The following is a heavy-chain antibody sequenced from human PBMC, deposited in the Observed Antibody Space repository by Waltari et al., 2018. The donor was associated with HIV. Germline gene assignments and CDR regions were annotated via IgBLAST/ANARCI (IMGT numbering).Heavy chain of an antibody. CDR2: IIPLFGEA. V-gene: IGHV1-69*01. J-gene: IGHJ6*02. CDR3: ARVPDRSGYQRYAMDV. Sequence: QVQLVQSGAEVKKPGSSVKVSCKASGVTVSSSDISWVRQAPGQGLEWMGAIIPLFGEANYAQKFQGRLTITADESTSTAYMELSSLRSEDTAVYYCARVPDRSGYQRYAMDVWGQGTTVTVS. D-gene: IGHD3-22*01. CDR1: GVTVSSSD.